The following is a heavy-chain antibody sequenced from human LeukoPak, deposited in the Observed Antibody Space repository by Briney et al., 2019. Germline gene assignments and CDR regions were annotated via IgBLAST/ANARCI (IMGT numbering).Heavy chain of an antibody. CDR2: ISGSGATT. CDR1: GFTFSTYA. Sequence: GGSLRLSCAASGFTFSTYAMSWVRQAPGKGLEWVSGISGSGATTYYADSVKGRFTISRDNSKNTLYLQMNSLRAEDTAVYYCASQNPVGYCSGGSCGRGLTDYWGQGTLVTVSS. CDR3: ASQNPVGYCSGGSCGRGLTDY. V-gene: IGHV3-23*01. J-gene: IGHJ4*02. D-gene: IGHD2-15*01.